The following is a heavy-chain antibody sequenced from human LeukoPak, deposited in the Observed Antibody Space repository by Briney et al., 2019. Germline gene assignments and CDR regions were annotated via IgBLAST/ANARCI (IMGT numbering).Heavy chain of an antibody. D-gene: IGHD6-19*01. CDR2: IKEDGSRI. J-gene: IGHJ4*02. Sequence: GGSLRLSCAGTGFTFSNYCMNWVREAPGRGLEWVANIKEDGSRINYVDSVKGRFTISRDNAKNSVYLQMDNLRAEDTAVYYCVGSSGWLFDYWGQGIPVAVSS. CDR1: GFTFSNYC. V-gene: IGHV3-7*01. CDR3: VGSSGWLFDY.